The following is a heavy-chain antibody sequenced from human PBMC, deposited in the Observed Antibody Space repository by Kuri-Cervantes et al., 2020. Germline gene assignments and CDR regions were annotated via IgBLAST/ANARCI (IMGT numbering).Heavy chain of an antibody. V-gene: IGHV4-59*12. CDR1: GGSISSYY. D-gene: IGHD5-12*01. Sequence: ESLKISCTVSGGSISSYYWSWIRQPPGKGLEWIGYIYYSGSTNYNPSPKSRVTISVDTSKNQFSLKLSSVTAADTAVYYCARSGYVFLVFDYWGQGTLVTVSS. CDR2: IYYSGST. CDR3: ARSGYVFLVFDY. J-gene: IGHJ4*02.